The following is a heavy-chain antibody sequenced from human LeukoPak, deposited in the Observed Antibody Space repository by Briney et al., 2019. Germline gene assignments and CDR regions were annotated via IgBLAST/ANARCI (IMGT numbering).Heavy chain of an antibody. CDR3: ARWGGRAATGYYFDY. V-gene: IGHV3-53*01. CDR1: GFTVSSNY. CDR2: IYSGGST. J-gene: IGHJ4*02. D-gene: IGHD2-15*01. Sequence: PGGSLRLSCAASGFTVSSNYMSWVRQAPGKGLEWVSVIYSGGSTYYADSVKGRFTISRDNSKNTLYLQMNSLRAEDTAVYYCARWGGRAATGYYFDYWGQGTLVTVSS.